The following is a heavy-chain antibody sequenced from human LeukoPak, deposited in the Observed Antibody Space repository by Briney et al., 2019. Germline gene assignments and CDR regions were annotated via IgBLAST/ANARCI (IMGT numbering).Heavy chain of an antibody. D-gene: IGHD6-13*01. V-gene: IGHV4-39*01. CDR3: ASPSWYGGDY. CDR2: IYYSGST. Sequence: SETLSLTCTVSGGSISSSSYYWGWIRQPPVKGLEWIGSIYYSGSTYYNPSLKSRVTISVDTSKNQFSLKLSSVTAADTAVYYCASPSWYGGDYWGQGTLVTVSS. CDR1: GGSISSSSYY. J-gene: IGHJ4*02.